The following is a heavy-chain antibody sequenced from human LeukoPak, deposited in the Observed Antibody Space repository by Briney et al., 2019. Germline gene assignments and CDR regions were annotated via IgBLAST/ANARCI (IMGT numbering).Heavy chain of an antibody. CDR3: ARAVXAATPSWFDP. CDR2: IYHSGST. D-gene: IGHD2-15*01. CDR1: GGSISSYY. J-gene: IGHJ5*02. V-gene: IGHV4-59*12. Sequence: SETLSLTCTVSGGSISSYYWSWIRQPPGKGLEWIGYIYHSGSTYYNPSLKSRVTISVVRSKNQFSLKLSSVTAADTAVYYCARAVXAATPSWFDPWGQGTLVTVSS.